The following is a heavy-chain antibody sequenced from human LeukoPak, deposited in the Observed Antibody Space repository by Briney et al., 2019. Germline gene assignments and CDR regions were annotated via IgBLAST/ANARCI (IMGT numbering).Heavy chain of an antibody. CDR2: ITPSGGST. CDR1: GYTFTIYY. J-gene: IGHJ3*02. CDR3: ARTYDFWSGNDAFDI. Sequence: ASVTVSFKASGYTFTIYYMHWVRQAPGQGRERMGIITPSGGSTSYARKFHGSVTMTRDTSTSTVYMELSSLRSEDTAVYYCARTYDFWSGNDAFDIWGQGTMVTVSS. V-gene: IGHV1-46*01. D-gene: IGHD3-3*01.